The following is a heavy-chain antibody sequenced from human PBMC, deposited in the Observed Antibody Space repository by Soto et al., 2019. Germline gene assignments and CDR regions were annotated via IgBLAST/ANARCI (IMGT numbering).Heavy chain of an antibody. D-gene: IGHD3-9*01. CDR1: GFTFSSYW. CDR2: INTEGSST. CDR3: ARKDILTGLDY. V-gene: IGHV3-74*01. J-gene: IGHJ4*02. Sequence: EVQLVESGGHLVQPGGSLRLSCADSGFTFSSYWMHCVRHDPGMGLVWVARINTEGSSTSYADAVKGRFTISRDNAKNTLYLQMDSLRAEHTAVYYCARKDILTGLDYWGQGTLVSVSS.